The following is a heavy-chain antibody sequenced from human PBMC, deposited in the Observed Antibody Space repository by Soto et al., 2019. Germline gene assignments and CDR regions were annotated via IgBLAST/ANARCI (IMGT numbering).Heavy chain of an antibody. CDR3: ARSPVNYYDSSGYYHLDY. CDR2: IYSGGST. V-gene: IGHV3-53*01. CDR1: GFTISSNY. J-gene: IGHJ4*02. Sequence: GASLRLSCAASGFTISSNYMSWVRQAPGKGLEWVSVIYSGGSTYYADSVKGRFTISRGNSKNPLYLQMNRLSDEDTAVYYCARSPVNYYDSSGYYHLDYWGQGTLVAVSS. D-gene: IGHD3-22*01.